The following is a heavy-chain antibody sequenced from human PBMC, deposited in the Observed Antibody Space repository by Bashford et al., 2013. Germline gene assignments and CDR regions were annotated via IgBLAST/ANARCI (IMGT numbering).Heavy chain of an antibody. Sequence: GSLRLSCAASGFTFSSYAISWVRQAPGKGLEWVSAISGSGGSTYYADSVKGRFAISRDNSKNTLYLQMTSLRADDTAVYYCAKGSYYDILTGYHTNFYYYYAMDVWGQGTTVTVSS. CDR1: GFTFSSYA. CDR3: AKGSYYDILTGYHTNFYYYYAMDV. D-gene: IGHD3-9*01. CDR2: ISGSGGST. V-gene: IGHV3-23*01. J-gene: IGHJ6*02.